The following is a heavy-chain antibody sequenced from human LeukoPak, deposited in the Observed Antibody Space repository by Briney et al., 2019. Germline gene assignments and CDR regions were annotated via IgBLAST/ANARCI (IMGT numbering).Heavy chain of an antibody. Sequence: GGSLRLSCAASGFTFSSYSMNWVRQAPGKGLEWVSSISSSGSTIYYADSVKGRFTISRDNAKNSLYLQMNSLRAEDTAVYYCARASGGMGATYVDYWGQGTLVTVSS. CDR1: GFTFSSYS. V-gene: IGHV3-21*04. J-gene: IGHJ4*02. D-gene: IGHD1-26*01. CDR3: ARASGGMGATYVDY. CDR2: ISSSGSTI.